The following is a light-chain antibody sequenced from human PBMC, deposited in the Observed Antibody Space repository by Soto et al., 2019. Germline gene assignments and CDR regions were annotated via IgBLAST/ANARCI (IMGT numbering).Light chain of an antibody. CDR3: QQRSNWPPYT. Sequence: EIVLTQSPATLSFSPGQSAILSCRASQSVGSNLAWYQQEPGQAPRLLIYDASNRATGIPARFSGSGSGTDFTLTIRSLEPEDFAVYYCQQRSNWPPYTFGQGTKVDIK. V-gene: IGKV3-11*01. J-gene: IGKJ2*01. CDR2: DAS. CDR1: QSVGSN.